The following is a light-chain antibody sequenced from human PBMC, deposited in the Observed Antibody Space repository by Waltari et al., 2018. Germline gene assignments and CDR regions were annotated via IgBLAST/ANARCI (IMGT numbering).Light chain of an antibody. CDR3: SSYTASPPHVV. CDR1: SSDVGGFNF. V-gene: IGLV2-14*03. Sequence: QSALTQPASVSGSPGQSISISCPGISSDVGGFNFVSWYQQHPGKAPKLMIYDVFNPPSGVSTRFSGSKSDNAASLAISGLQAEDEAVYYCSSYTASPPHVVFGGGTKVTVL. CDR2: DVF. J-gene: IGLJ2*01.